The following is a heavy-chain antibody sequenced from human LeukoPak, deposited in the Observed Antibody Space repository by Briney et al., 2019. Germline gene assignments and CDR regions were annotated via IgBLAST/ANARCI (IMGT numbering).Heavy chain of an antibody. Sequence: SETLSLTCTVSGGSISSYYWSWIRQPPGKGLEWIANIYYSGTTNYNPSLKSRVTTSVDTSKNQFSLNLRSVTAADTAVYFCASYRYGSFDYWGQGALVTVSS. J-gene: IGHJ4*02. CDR3: ASYRYGSFDY. CDR1: GGSISSYY. V-gene: IGHV4-59*12. D-gene: IGHD3-16*02. CDR2: IYYSGTT.